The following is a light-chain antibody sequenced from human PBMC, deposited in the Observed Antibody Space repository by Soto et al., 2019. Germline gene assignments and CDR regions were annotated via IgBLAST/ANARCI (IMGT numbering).Light chain of an antibody. V-gene: IGLV2-14*01. CDR3: SSYKRSSTLPYV. J-gene: IGLJ1*01. Sequence: QSALTQPASVSGSPGQSITISCTGTSSDVGGYNLVSWYQQYPDKAPKLMIFDVNTRPSGVSNRFSGSKSGNTASLTISGLQAEDEADYYGSSYKRSSTLPYVFGTGTKLTVL. CDR1: SSDVGGYNL. CDR2: DVN.